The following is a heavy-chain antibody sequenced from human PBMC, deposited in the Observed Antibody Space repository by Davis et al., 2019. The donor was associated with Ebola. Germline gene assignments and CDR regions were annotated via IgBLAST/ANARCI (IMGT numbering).Heavy chain of an antibody. CDR2: INHSGST. CDR1: GGSFRGYY. D-gene: IGHD3-3*01. Sequence: MPSETLSLTCAVYGGSFRGYYWRWTRQPPGKGLEWIGEINHSGSTNYNPSLNSRVTISVDTSKNQFSLKLSSVTAADTAVYYCARSDFWSGYSRWGQGTLVTVSS. J-gene: IGHJ4*02. CDR3: ARSDFWSGYSR. V-gene: IGHV4-34*01.